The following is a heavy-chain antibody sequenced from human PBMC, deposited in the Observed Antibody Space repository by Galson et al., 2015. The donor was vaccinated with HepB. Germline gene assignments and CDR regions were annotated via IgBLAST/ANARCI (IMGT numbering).Heavy chain of an antibody. J-gene: IGHJ4*02. CDR2: ISSSSSTI. D-gene: IGHD4-17*01. V-gene: IGHV3-48*01. CDR1: GFTFSSYS. CDR3: ARGQSRVGTVTNFDY. Sequence: SLRLSCAASGFTFSSYSMNWVRQAPGKGLEWVSYISSSSSTIYYADSVKGRFTISRDNAKNSLYLQMNSLRAEDTAVYYCARGQSRVGTVTNFDYWGQGTLVTVSS.